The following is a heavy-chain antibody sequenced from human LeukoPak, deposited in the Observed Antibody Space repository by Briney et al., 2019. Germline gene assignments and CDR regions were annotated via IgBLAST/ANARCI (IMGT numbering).Heavy chain of an antibody. CDR2: ISGSGGST. CDR1: GFTVSSNY. Sequence: LSGGSLRLSCAASGFTVSSNYMSWVRQAPGKGLEWVSAISGSGGSTYYAGSVKGRFTISRDNSKNTLYLQMNSLRAEDTAVYYCAKDSDPYYYYYMDVWGKGTTVTVSS. D-gene: IGHD3-10*01. J-gene: IGHJ6*03. CDR3: AKDSDPYYYYYMDV. V-gene: IGHV3-23*01.